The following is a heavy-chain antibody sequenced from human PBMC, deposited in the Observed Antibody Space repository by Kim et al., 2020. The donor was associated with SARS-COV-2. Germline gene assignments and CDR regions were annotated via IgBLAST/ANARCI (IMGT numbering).Heavy chain of an antibody. D-gene: IGHD5-12*01. CDR2: IYPGDSDT. CDR1: GYSFTSYW. CDR3: ARHRRNRMLRAYYYY. V-gene: IGHV5-51*01. Sequence: GESLKISCKGSGYSFTSYWIGWVRQMPGKGLEWMGIIYPGDSDTRNSPSFQGQVTISADKAISTAYLQWSILKAPDTGKDYCARHRRNRMLRAYYYY. J-gene: IGHJ6*01.